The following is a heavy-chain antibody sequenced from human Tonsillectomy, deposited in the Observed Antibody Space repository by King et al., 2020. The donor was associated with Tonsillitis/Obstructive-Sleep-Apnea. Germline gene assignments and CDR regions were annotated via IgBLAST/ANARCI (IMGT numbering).Heavy chain of an antibody. Sequence: VQLVESGGGVVQPGRSLRLSCAASGFTFSSNGMHWVRQAPGKGLEWVDVISYDGSNNYYADTVKGRFTISRDNSKNTLYLQMNSLRAEDTAVYYCAKLATVNIFDYWGQGILVTVSS. CDR2: ISYDGSNN. CDR3: AKLATVNIFDY. V-gene: IGHV3-30*18. CDR1: GFTFSSNG. D-gene: IGHD5-24*01. J-gene: IGHJ4*02.